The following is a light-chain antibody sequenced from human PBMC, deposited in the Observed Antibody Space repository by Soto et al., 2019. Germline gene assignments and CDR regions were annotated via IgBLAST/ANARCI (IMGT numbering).Light chain of an antibody. CDR1: VSVSGSK. CDR3: QQYNNWPPGIT. CDR2: GAS. V-gene: IGKV3-15*01. Sequence: PGVRACLSCTASVSVSGSKLAWYQQKPGQAPRLLIYGASTRATGIPARFSGSGSGTEFTLTISSLQSEDFAVYYCQQYNNWPPGITFGGGTKVDIK. J-gene: IGKJ4*01.